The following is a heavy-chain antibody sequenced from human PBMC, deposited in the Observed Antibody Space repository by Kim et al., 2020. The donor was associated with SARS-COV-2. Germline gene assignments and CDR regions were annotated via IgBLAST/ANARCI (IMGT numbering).Heavy chain of an antibody. D-gene: IGHD6-19*01. CDR2: ISGSGGST. CDR3: AKGHSGYSSGWYAAFDS. Sequence: GGSLRLSCAASGFTFSSYAMSWVRQPPGKGLEWVSGISGSGGSTYYADSVQGRFTISRDNSKNTLYLQMNSLRAEDTAVYYCAKGHSGYSSGWYAAFDSWGQGTLVTVSS. J-gene: IGHJ4*02. CDR1: GFTFSSYA. V-gene: IGHV3-23*01.